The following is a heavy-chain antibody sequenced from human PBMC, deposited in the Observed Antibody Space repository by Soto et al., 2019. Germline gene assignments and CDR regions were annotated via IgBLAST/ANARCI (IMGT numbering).Heavy chain of an antibody. Sequence: SETLSLTCIVSGGSISSYYWSWIRQPPGKGLEWIGYIYYSGSTNYNPSLKSRVTISVDTSKNQFSLKLSSVTAADTAVYYCARLSSSSSGFAFDIWGQGTMVTVSS. J-gene: IGHJ3*02. D-gene: IGHD6-6*01. CDR2: IYYSGST. CDR3: ARLSSSSSGFAFDI. CDR1: GGSISSYY. V-gene: IGHV4-59*01.